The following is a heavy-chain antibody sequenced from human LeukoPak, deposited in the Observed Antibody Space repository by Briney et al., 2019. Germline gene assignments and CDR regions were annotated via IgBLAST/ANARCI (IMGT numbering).Heavy chain of an antibody. Sequence: SETLSLTCTVSGGSITGYYWTWIRQPPGKGLEWIGYISDSGSTNYNPSPKSRVTMSVDSSNTEFSLRLNSVTAADTAVYYCARVFRGAVTSNWFDPWGQGTLVTVSS. CDR3: ARVFRGAVTSNWFDP. J-gene: IGHJ5*02. CDR1: GGSITGYY. D-gene: IGHD4-17*01. V-gene: IGHV4-59*01. CDR2: ISDSGST.